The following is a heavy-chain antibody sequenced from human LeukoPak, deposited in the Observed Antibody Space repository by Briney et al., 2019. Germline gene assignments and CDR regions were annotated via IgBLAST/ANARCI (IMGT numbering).Heavy chain of an antibody. CDR1: GGSFSGYY. J-gene: IGHJ6*03. CDR3: ARGQTRPNYYMDV. V-gene: IGHV4-34*01. D-gene: IGHD4-23*01. CDR2: INHSGST. Sequence: SETLSLTCGVYGGSFSGYYWSWIRQPPGKGLEWIGEINHSGSTNYNPSLKSRVTISVDTSKNQFSLKLSSVTAADTAVYYCARGQTRPNYYMDVWGKGTTVTVSS.